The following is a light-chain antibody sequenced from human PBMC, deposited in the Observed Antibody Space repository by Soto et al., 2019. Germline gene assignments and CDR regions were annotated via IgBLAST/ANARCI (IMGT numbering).Light chain of an antibody. J-gene: IGKJ1*01. Sequence: GDRVTLTCRASQGISSYLAWYQQNPGKAPKLLIFAASTLASGVPSRFSGSGSGTEFTLTISSLQPEDSATYYCQELSSYPRTFGQGTKVEIK. CDR1: QGISSY. V-gene: IGKV1-9*01. CDR3: QELSSYPRT. CDR2: AAS.